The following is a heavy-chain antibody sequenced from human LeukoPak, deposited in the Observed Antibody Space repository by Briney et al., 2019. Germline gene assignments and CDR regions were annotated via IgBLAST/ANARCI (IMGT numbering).Heavy chain of an antibody. CDR1: GFIFSSYS. CDR2: ITGSGGNT. V-gene: IGHV3-23*01. D-gene: IGHD3-22*01. Sequence: GGSLRLSCAASGFIFSSYSMSWVRQAPGKGLEWVSVITGSGGNTYYADSVKGRFTISKDNSKNTVYLQMSSLRVDDTAVYYCAKDKYYYYDSSGYSYYFDYWGQGTLVTVSS. CDR3: AKDKYYYYDSSGYSYYFDY. J-gene: IGHJ4*02.